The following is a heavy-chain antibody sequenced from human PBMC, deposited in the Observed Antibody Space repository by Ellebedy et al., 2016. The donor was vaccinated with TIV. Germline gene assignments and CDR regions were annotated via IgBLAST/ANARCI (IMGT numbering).Heavy chain of an antibody. CDR1: GGFISSYY. CDR2: IYYSGST. D-gene: IGHD5-24*01. V-gene: IGHV4-59*01. Sequence: MPGGSLRLSCSVSGGFISSYYWSWIRQPPGKGLEWIGYIYYSGSTNYNPSLKGRVTISADTSKNQFSLKLSSVTAADTAVYYCAKNPRDGTPADRFDPWGQGTLVTVSS. J-gene: IGHJ5*02. CDR3: AKNPRDGTPADRFDP.